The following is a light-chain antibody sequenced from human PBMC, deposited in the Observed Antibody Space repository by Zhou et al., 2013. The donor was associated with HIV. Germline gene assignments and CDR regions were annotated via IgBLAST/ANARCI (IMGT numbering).Light chain of an antibody. CDR3: QQYNSYTRT. CDR2: KAS. Sequence: DIQMTQSPSTLSASVGDRVTITCRASQSISTWLAWYQQKPGKAPKLLIYKASTLEGGVPSRFSGSGSGTEFTLTISSLQPDDFATYYCQQYNSYTRTFG. CDR1: QSISTW. J-gene: IGKJ1*01. V-gene: IGKV1-5*03.